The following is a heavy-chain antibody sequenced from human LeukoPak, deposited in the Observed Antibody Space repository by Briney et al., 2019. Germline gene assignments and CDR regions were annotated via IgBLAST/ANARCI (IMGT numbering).Heavy chain of an antibody. V-gene: IGHV4-34*01. CDR1: GGSFSGYY. CDR3: AIPLLTGDPPFDY. CDR2: INHSGST. J-gene: IGHJ4*02. D-gene: IGHD7-27*01. Sequence: SETLSLTCAVYGGSFSGYYWSWIRQPPGKGLEWIGEINHSGSTNYNPSLKSRVTISVDTSKNQFSLKLSSVTAADTAVYYCAIPLLTGDPPFDYWGQGTLVTVSS.